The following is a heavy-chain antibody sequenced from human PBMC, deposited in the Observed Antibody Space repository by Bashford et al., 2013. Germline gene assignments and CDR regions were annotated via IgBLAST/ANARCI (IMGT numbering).Heavy chain of an antibody. D-gene: IGHD5-24*01. CDR3: AGQRWLQSRRYFDY. CDR2: IYYSGST. CDR1: GGSISSSSYY. J-gene: IGHJ4*02. V-gene: IGHV4-39*01. Sequence: SETLSLTCTVSGGSISSSSYYWGWIRQPPGKGLEWIGSIYYSGSTYYNPSLKSRVTISVDTSKNQFSLKLSSVTAADTAVYYCAGQRWLQSRRYFDYWGQGTLVTVSS.